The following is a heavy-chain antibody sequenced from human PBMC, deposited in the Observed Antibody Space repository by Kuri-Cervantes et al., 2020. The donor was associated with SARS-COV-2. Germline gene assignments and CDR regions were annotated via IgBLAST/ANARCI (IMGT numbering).Heavy chain of an antibody. CDR3: ARGCGGDCADNYYYYFGMDV. CDR2: ISIKQGDT. Sequence: ASVKVSCKTAGDTSTSYGISWVRQAPGQGLEWMGWISIKQGDTNYAQKFQGRVTMTTDTSTSTAYMELRSLRSDDTAVYYCARGCGGDCADNYYYYFGMDVWGQGTTVTVSS. V-gene: IGHV1-18*04. J-gene: IGHJ6*02. CDR1: GDTSTSYG. D-gene: IGHD2-21*02.